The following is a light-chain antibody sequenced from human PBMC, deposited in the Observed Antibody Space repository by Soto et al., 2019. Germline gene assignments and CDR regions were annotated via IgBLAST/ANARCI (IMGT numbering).Light chain of an antibody. CDR1: QSVSSSY. Sequence: EIVLTQSPGTLSLSPGERATLSCRASQSVSSSYLAWYQQKPGQAPRLLIYGASSRATGIPDRFSGSGSGTDFTLTISRLEPEDFAVYYCRQYGSSPETFGQGTKVDNK. CDR3: RQYGSSPET. J-gene: IGKJ1*01. V-gene: IGKV3-20*01. CDR2: GAS.